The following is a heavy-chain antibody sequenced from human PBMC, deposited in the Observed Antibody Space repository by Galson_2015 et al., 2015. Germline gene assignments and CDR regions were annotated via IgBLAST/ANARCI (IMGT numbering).Heavy chain of an antibody. J-gene: IGHJ4*02. V-gene: IGHV3-48*03. CDR1: GFTFSSYE. D-gene: IGHD6-19*01. CDR3: ARFSYNSGYYFDS. CDR2: ITTSGRGI. Sequence: SLRLSCAASGFTFSSYEFNWVRPAPGKGLEWVSYITTSGRGIYYADSVKGRFTISRDNAENSLYLQMNSLRAEDTAVYYCARFSYNSGYYFDSWGQGTLVTVSS.